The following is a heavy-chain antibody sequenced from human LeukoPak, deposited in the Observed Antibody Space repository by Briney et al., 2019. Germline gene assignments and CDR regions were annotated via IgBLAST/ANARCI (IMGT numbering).Heavy chain of an antibody. CDR1: GGSISSYY. CDR2: IYYSGST. Sequence: SETLSLTCTVSGGSISSYYWSWIRQPPGKGLEWIGYIYYSGSTNYNPSLKSRVTISVDTSKNQFSLKLSSVTAADTAVYYCATDTWGDDSSGDTSFDYWGQGTLVTVSS. D-gene: IGHD3-22*01. CDR3: ATDTWGDDSSGDTSFDY. V-gene: IGHV4-59*01. J-gene: IGHJ4*02.